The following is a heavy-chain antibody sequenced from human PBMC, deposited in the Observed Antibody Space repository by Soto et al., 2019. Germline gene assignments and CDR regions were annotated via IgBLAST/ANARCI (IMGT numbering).Heavy chain of an antibody. CDR3: AKDRGMIVAGEYFDH. CDR1: GFTFSSYA. CDR2: ISGSGGST. V-gene: IGHV3-23*01. J-gene: IGHJ2*01. Sequence: EVQLLESGGGLVQPGGSLRLSCAASGFTFSSYAMSWVRQAPGKGLEWVSAISGSGGSTYYADSVKGRFTISRDNSKNTLYLQMNSLRADDTAVYYCAKDRGMIVAGEYFDHWGRGTLVTVSS. D-gene: IGHD3-22*01.